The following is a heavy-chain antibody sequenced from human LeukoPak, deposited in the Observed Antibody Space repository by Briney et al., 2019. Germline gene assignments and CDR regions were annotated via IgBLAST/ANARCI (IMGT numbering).Heavy chain of an antibody. CDR2: INHSGST. CDR1: GGSFSGYY. D-gene: IGHD3-3*01. CDR3: ARGPLRSGYYRPNWFDP. J-gene: IGHJ5*02. Sequence: SETLSLTCAVYGGSFSGYYWSWIRQPPGKGLEWIGEINHSGSTNYNPSLKSRVTISVDTSKNQFSLKLSSVAAADTAVYYCARGPLRSGYYRPNWFDPWGQGTLVTVSS. V-gene: IGHV4-34*01.